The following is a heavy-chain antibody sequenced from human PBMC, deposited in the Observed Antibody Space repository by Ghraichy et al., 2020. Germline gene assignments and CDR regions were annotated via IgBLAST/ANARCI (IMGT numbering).Heavy chain of an antibody. CDR1: GFTFNMYW. J-gene: IGHJ3*02. CDR2: IKEDGSEK. D-gene: IGHD1-26*01. V-gene: IGHV3-7*03. CDR3: ARTLSGRQYGDAFDI. Sequence: LSLTCAASGFTFNMYWMNWVRQAPGKGLEWVANIKEDGSEKYCVDSAKGRFTISRDNPKNSLSLQMNSLRVEDTAVYYCARTLSGRQYGDAFDIWGPGTMVTVSS.